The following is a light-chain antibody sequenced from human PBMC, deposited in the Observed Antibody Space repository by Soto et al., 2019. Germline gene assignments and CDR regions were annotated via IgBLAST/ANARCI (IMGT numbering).Light chain of an antibody. CDR3: QQYNSWT. V-gene: IGKV1-39*01. Sequence: DIQMTQSPSSLPASVGDRVSITCRASQSIASYLSWYQQKPGKAPKLLIYGASNLQSGVPSRFSGSGSETGFTLTISSLQPEDFATYYCQQYNSWTFGQGTKVEIK. J-gene: IGKJ1*01. CDR2: GAS. CDR1: QSIASY.